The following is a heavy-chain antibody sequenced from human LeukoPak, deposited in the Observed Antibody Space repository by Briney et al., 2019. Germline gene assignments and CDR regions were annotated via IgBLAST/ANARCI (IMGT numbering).Heavy chain of an antibody. CDR1: GFTFSSYW. Sequence: GGSLRLSCAASGFTFSSYWMSWVRQAPGKGLEWVANIKQDGSEKYYVDSVKGRFTISRDNAKNSLYLQMNSLRAEDTAVYYCARVYPGYSYGDAFGIWGQGTMVTVSS. J-gene: IGHJ3*02. D-gene: IGHD5-18*01. V-gene: IGHV3-7*01. CDR3: ARVYPGYSYGDAFGI. CDR2: IKQDGSEK.